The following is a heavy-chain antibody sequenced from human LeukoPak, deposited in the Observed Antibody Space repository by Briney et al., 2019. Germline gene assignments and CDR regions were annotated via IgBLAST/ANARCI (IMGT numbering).Heavy chain of an antibody. J-gene: IGHJ4*02. CDR2: INWNGDST. CDR1: GFSFDDYG. D-gene: IGHD3-22*01. V-gene: IGHV3-20*04. CDR3: ARDLRVVITGSFDS. Sequence: GGSLRLSCAASGFSFDDYGLTWVRQAPGKGLEWVSGINWNGDSTDYADSVKGRFTISRDNAKNSLYPQMNSLRAEDTALYYCARDLRVVITGSFDSWGQGTLVTVSS.